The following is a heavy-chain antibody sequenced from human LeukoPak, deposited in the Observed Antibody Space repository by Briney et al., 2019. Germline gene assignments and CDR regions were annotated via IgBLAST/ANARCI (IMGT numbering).Heavy chain of an antibody. CDR2: IYVTGT. CDR3: ARHIGGGIEDMDV. Sequence: PSETLSLTCTVSGGSIGTYYWSWVRQSPGTGLEWIGYIYVTGTRYNPYLQSRVTISVDRSRNQFFLKMTSVAAADTAVYYCARHIGGGIEDMDVWGRGTKVTVSS. D-gene: IGHD3-16*02. J-gene: IGHJ6*03. V-gene: IGHV4-59*08. CDR1: GGSIGTYY.